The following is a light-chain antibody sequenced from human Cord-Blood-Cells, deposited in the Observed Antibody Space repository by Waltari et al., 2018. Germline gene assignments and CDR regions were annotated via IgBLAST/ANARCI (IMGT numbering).Light chain of an antibody. CDR1: QSIRSW. Sequence: DIQMTQSPSTLSASVGDRVTITCRASQSIRSWLAWYQQKPGKAPKLLIYKAFSLESGVPSRFSGSGSGTEFTLTISSLQPDDFATYYCQQDNSYSWTFDQGP. V-gene: IGKV1-5*03. CDR3: QQDNSYSWT. CDR2: KAF. J-gene: IGKJ1*01.